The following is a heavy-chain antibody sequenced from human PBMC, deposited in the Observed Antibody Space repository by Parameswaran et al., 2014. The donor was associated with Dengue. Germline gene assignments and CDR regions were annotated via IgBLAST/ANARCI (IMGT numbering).Heavy chain of an antibody. Sequence: RWIRQPPGKGLEWVSIISDSGDSRYYADSVKGRFTISRGNSKNMVYLQMNSLRAEDTAIYYCAKVVEEGVTFDCWGRGTLVTVSS. D-gene: IGHD2-15*01. CDR2: ISDSGDSR. CDR3: AKVVEEGVTFDC. V-gene: IGHV3-23*01. J-gene: IGHJ4*02.